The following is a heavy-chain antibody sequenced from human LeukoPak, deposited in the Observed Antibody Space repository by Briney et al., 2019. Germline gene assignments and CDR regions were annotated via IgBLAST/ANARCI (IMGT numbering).Heavy chain of an antibody. CDR1: GGSISSGSYY. Sequence: SETLSLTCPVSGGSISSGSYYWSWIRQPPGKGLEWIGRIYTSGSTNYNPSLKSRVTISVDTSKNQFSLKLSSVTAADTAVYYCARDPSGWYGENPWGQGTLVTVSS. D-gene: IGHD6-19*01. J-gene: IGHJ5*02. CDR3: ARDPSGWYGENP. CDR2: IYTSGST. V-gene: IGHV4-61*02.